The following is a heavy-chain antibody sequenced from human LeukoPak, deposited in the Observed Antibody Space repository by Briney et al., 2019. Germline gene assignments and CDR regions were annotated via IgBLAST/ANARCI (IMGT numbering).Heavy chain of an antibody. CDR2: LYSSGST. V-gene: IGHV4-61*02. Sequence: SETLSLTCTVSGDSVNNDNYFWSWIRQPAGKGLEWIGRLYSSGSTKYNPSLESRVTISADTSKNQFSLRLTSVTAAGTAVYYCARTGGITSQNIALKVWGQGTLVTVSS. CDR3: ARTGGITSQNIALKV. CDR1: GDSVNNDNYF. D-gene: IGHD1-14*01. J-gene: IGHJ4*02.